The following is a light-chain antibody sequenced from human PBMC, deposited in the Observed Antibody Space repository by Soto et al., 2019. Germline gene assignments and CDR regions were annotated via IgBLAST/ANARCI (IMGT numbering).Light chain of an antibody. J-gene: IGKJ2*01. CDR1: QSVSSN. Sequence: EIVMTQSPATLSVSPGERATLCCRASQSVSSNLAWYQQKPGQAPRLLIYGASTRATGIPERFSGSGSGTEFTLTISSLQSEDFAVYYCQQYNNLLLMYTFGQGSKVDI. CDR2: GAS. CDR3: QQYNNLLLMYT. V-gene: IGKV3-15*01.